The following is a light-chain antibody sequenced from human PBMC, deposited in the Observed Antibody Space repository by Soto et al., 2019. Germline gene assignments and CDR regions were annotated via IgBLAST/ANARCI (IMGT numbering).Light chain of an antibody. CDR2: AST. V-gene: IGKV1-27*01. Sequence: DIQMTQSPSSLSASVGDRVTITCRASQDISNFLVWYQQKPGKVPKLLIYASTPLPSVVPSRFSGSGFGTDFTLTIRSLQPEDVATYYCQKYDSAPRTFGQGTKVEIK. CDR1: QDISNF. CDR3: QKYDSAPRT. J-gene: IGKJ1*01.